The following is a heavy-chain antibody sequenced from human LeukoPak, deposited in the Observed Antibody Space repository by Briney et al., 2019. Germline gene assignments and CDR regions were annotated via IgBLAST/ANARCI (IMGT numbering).Heavy chain of an antibody. V-gene: IGHV4-31*03. CDR2: IYYSGST. Sequence: SETLSLTCTVSGGSISSGGYYWSWIRQHPGKGLEWIGYIYYSGSTNYNPSLKSRVTISVDTSKNQFSLKLSSVTAADTAVYYCARGRPGPITKVRGVIFDYWGQGTLVTVSS. J-gene: IGHJ4*02. CDR3: ARGRPGPITKVRGVIFDY. D-gene: IGHD3-10*01. CDR1: GGSISSGGYY.